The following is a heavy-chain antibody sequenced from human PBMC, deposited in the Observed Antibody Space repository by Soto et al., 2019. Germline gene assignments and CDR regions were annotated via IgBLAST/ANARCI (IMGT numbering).Heavy chain of an antibody. Sequence: PGGSLRLSCAASGFTFSSYGMHWVRQAPGKGLEWVAVIWYDGSNKYYADSVKGRFTISRDNSKNTLYLQMNSLRAEDTAVYYCAREGSPSYYYDSSAWFDPWGQGTLVTVSS. V-gene: IGHV3-33*01. CDR1: GFTFSSYG. CDR2: IWYDGSNK. D-gene: IGHD3-22*01. CDR3: AREGSPSYYYDSSAWFDP. J-gene: IGHJ5*02.